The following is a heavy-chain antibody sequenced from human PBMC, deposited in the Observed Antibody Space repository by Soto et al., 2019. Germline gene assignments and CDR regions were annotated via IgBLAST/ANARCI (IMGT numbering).Heavy chain of an antibody. D-gene: IGHD4-4*01. V-gene: IGHV4-30-4*08. CDR3: ARLGFATNNYTWFDP. CDR2: IYVTGAV. CDR1: GAAPHSGNYY. Sequence: SETLSLTFSVSGAAPHSGNYYWSWIRQVPGKGLEWIGHIYVTGAVDYNPSLRDRITISQDTSERQFSLNLRLVAAADTAVYYCARLGFATNNYTWFDPLGQGTLVAVSS. J-gene: IGHJ5*02.